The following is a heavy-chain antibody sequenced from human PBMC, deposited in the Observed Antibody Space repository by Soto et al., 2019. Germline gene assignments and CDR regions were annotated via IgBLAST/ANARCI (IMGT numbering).Heavy chain of an antibody. D-gene: IGHD3-3*01. J-gene: IGHJ2*01. CDR1: GGSFSGYY. V-gene: IGHV4-34*01. CDR3: ASYGVATWYFDL. CDR2: INPSGST. Sequence: QVQLQQWGAGLLKPSETLSLTCAVYGGSFSGYYWSWIRQPPGKGLEWIGEINPSGSTNYNPSLKSRVAISVDTSKHQFSLKLSSVTAADTAVYYCASYGVATWYFDLWGRGTLVTVSS.